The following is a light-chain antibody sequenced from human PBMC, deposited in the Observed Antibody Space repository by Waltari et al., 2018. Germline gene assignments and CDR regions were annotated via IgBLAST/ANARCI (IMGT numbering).Light chain of an antibody. J-gene: IGKJ1*01. V-gene: IGKV2-28*01. CDR2: LGS. Sequence: DIVVTQSPLSLPVTPGEPASISCRSSQSLLHSNGYKYLDWYLQKPGQSPQLLIYLGSNLASGVPDRFSGSGSGTDFTLKISRVEAEDVGVYYCMQSLRALWTFGQGTKVEIK. CDR3: MQSLRALWT. CDR1: QSLLHSNGYKY.